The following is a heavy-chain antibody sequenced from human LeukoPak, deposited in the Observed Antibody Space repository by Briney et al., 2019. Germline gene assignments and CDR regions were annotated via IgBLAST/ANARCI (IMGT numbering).Heavy chain of an antibody. CDR1: GGSISSYY. J-gene: IGHJ3*02. CDR2: IYYSGST. V-gene: IGHV4-59*01. D-gene: IGHD3-22*01. CDR3: ARVRPYYYDRSGYSYAFDI. Sequence: SETLSLTCTVSGGSISSYYWSWIRQPPGKGLEWIGYIYYSGSTNYNPSLKSRVTISVDTSKNQFSLKLSSVTAADTAVYYCARVRPYYYDRSGYSYAFDIWGQGTMVTVPS.